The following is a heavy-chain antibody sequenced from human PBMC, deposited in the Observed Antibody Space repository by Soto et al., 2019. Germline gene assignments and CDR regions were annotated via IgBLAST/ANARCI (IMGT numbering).Heavy chain of an antibody. J-gene: IGHJ6*02. CDR2: IRSKAYGGTT. CDR1: GFTFGDYA. D-gene: IGHD3-10*01. Sequence: PGGSLRLSCTASGFTFGDYAMSWFRQAPGKGLEWVGFIRSKAYGGTTEYAASVKCRFTISRDDSKSIAYLQMNSLKTEDTAVYYCTRDPTRLLWFGELLLYYYGMDVWGQGTTVTVSS. CDR3: TRDPTRLLWFGELLLYYYGMDV. V-gene: IGHV3-49*03.